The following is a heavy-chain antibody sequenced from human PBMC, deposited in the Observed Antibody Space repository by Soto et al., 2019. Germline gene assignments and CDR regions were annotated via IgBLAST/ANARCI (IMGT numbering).Heavy chain of an antibody. CDR3: ARGLGVTSNLFDP. CDR1: GGSISSYY. V-gene: IGHV4-59*01. J-gene: IGHJ5*02. CDR2: IYYSGST. D-gene: IGHD3-16*01. Sequence: PSETLSLTCTVSGGSISSYYWSWIRQPPGKGLEWIGYIYYSGSTNYNPSLKSRVTISVDTSKNQFSLKLSSVTAADTAVYYFARGLGVTSNLFDPWGQGTLVTVSS.